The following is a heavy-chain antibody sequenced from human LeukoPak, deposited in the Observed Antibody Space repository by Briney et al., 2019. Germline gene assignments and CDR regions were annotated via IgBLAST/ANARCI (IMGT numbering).Heavy chain of an antibody. CDR1: GFTFSSYG. D-gene: IGHD3-10*01. J-gene: IGHJ4*02. V-gene: IGHV3-30*18. CDR2: ISYDGSNK. Sequence: GRSLRLSCAASGFTFSSYGMHWVRQAPGKGLEWVAVISYDGSNKYYADSVKGRFTISRDNSKNTLYLQMNSLRAEDTAVYYCAKDRSPKLLWFGDMGFWGQGTLVTVSP. CDR3: AKDRSPKLLWFGDMGF.